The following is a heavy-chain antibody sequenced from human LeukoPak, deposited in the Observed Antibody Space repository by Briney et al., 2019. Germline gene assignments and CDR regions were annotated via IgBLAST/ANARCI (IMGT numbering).Heavy chain of an antibody. CDR1: GYTFTSYY. CDR3: ARVVGELFFSFDY. Sequence: ASVKVSCKSSGYTFTSYYMHWVRQAPGQGLEWMGIINPSGGSTSYSQKFQGRVTMTRDTSTSTVYMELSSLRSEDTAVYYCARVVGELFFSFDYWGQGTLVTVSS. J-gene: IGHJ4*02. V-gene: IGHV1-46*01. D-gene: IGHD3-10*01. CDR2: INPSGGST.